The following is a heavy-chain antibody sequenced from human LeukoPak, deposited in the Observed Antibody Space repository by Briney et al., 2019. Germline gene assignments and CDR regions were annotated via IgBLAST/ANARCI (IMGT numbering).Heavy chain of an antibody. D-gene: IGHD1-26*01. V-gene: IGHV4-38-2*01. CDR3: ARVIVTATHVPDAFDL. Sequence: SETLSLTCVISGYSISAGYFWGWIRQSPVKGLEWIGGVHHTGSDYYNPSLKSRVTISIDTSKNHFSLNLTSVTAADTAVFFCARVIVTATHVPDAFDLWGQGILVTVSS. J-gene: IGHJ3*01. CDR1: GYSISAGYF. CDR2: VHHTGSD.